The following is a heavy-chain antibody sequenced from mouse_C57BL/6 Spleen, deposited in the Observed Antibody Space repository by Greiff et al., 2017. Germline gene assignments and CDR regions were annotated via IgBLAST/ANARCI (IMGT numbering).Heavy chain of an antibody. CDR2: IRNKANGYTT. CDR1: GFTFTDYY. V-gene: IGHV7-3*01. J-gene: IGHJ3*01. D-gene: IGHD1-1*01. CDR3: ASPHYYGSSPFAY. Sequence: DVMLVESGGGLVQPGGSLSLSCAASGFTFTDYYMSWVRQPPGKALEWLGFIRNKANGYTTEYSASVKGRFTISRDNSQSILYLQMNALRAEDSATYYCASPHYYGSSPFAYWGQGTLVTVSA.